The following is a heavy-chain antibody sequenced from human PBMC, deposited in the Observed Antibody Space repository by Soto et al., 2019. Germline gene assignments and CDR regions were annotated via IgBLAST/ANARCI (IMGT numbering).Heavy chain of an antibody. Sequence: PGGSLRLSCAASGFTFDTCGMHWVRQTPGRGLEWVAIVSYDGSNQQYSESVKGRFTISRDNSNNTVFLQMDNLRPEDTGLYHCAKGANYYDSNGFYVSNFWGQGTPVTVSS. CDR1: GFTFDTCG. J-gene: IGHJ4*02. CDR3: AKGANYYDSNGFYVSNF. D-gene: IGHD3-22*01. CDR2: VSYDGSNQ. V-gene: IGHV3-30*18.